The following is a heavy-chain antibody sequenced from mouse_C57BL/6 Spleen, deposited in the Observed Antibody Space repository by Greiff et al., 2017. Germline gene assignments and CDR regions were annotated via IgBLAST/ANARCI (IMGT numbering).Heavy chain of an antibody. Sequence: SGPVLVKPGASVKMSCKASGYTFTDYYMNWVKQSHGKSLEWIGVINPYNGGTSYNQKFKGKATLTVDKSSSTAYMELNSLTSEDSAVXYWARGGGLLRDAMDYWGQGTSVTVSA. CDR1: GYTFTDYY. V-gene: IGHV1-19*01. CDR3: ARGGGLLRDAMDY. CDR2: INPYNGGT. J-gene: IGHJ4*01. D-gene: IGHD2-3*01.